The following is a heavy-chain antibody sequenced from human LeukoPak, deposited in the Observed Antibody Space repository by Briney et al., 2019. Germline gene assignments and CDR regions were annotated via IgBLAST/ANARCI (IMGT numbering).Heavy chain of an antibody. V-gene: IGHV4-38-2*01. CDR1: GYSISSGYY. CDR3: ARIAARLYYMDV. J-gene: IGHJ6*03. Sequence: SETLSLTCAVSGYSISSGYYCGWIRQPPGKGLEWIGSIYHSGSTYYNPSLKSRVTISVDTSKNQFSLKLSSVTAADTAVYYCARIAARLYYMDVWGKGTTVTVSS. D-gene: IGHD6-6*01. CDR2: IYHSGST.